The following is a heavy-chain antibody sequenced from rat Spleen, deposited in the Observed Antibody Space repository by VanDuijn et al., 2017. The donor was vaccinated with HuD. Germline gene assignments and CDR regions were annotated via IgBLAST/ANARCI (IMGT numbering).Heavy chain of an antibody. V-gene: IGHV2-43*01. Sequence: QVQLKESGPGLVQPSQTLSLTCTVSGFSLTSYHISWVRQPPGKGLEWLGVIWIDGNTGYTSFLKSRLSISRDTSKNHIFLKMNSLQSEDTTTYYCARAPGNGYVMDAWGQGASVTVSS. CDR1: GFSLTSYH. J-gene: IGHJ4*01. D-gene: IGHD5-1*01. CDR2: IWIDGNT. CDR3: ARAPGNGYVMDA.